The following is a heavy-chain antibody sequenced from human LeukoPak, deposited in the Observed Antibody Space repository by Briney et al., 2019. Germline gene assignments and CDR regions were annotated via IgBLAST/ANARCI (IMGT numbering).Heavy chain of an antibody. CDR2: NSGGST. CDR3: ARGLGYCTSTTCLLPFDY. V-gene: IGHV3-53*01. J-gene: IGHJ4*02. D-gene: IGHD2-2*01. CDR1: GFTVSTYY. Sequence: GSLRLSCAASGFTVSTYYMTWVRQAPGKGLECVSVNSGGSTYYADSVKGRFTVSRDNSKNTLYLQMNSLRAEDTAMYYCARGLGYCTSTTCLLPFDYWGQETLVTVSS.